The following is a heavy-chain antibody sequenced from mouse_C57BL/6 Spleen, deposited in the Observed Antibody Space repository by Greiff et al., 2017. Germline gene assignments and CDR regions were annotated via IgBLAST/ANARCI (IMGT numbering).Heavy chain of an antibody. CDR3: TRQNCNSSYGAMDC. J-gene: IGHJ4*01. CDR2: INPGNGGT. Sequence: QVQLQQPGTELVKPGASVKLSCKASGYTFTSYWMHWVKQRPGQGLEWIGNINPGNGGTNYNENFKSKATLTVDKSSNTAYMQLSSLTSEDAAVYYCTRQNCNSSYGAMDCWGHGASVTVAS. D-gene: IGHD1-1*01. CDR1: GYTFTSYW. V-gene: IGHV1-53*01.